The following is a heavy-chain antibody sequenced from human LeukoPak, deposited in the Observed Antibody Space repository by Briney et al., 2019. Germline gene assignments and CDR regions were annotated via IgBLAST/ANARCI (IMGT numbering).Heavy chain of an antibody. V-gene: IGHV4-31*03. CDR3: ARDQGYYDSSGYDAFDI. CDR1: GGSISSGGYS. D-gene: IGHD3-22*01. Sequence: SETLSLTCTVSGGSISSGGYSWSWIRQRPGKGLEWIGYIYYGGSTYYNPSLKSRVTILQDTSKNQFSLKLSSVTAADTAIYYCARDQGYYDSSGYDAFDIWGQGTMVTVSS. J-gene: IGHJ3*02. CDR2: IYYGGST.